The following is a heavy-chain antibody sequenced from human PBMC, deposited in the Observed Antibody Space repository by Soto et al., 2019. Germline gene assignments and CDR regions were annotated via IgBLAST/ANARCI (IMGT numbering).Heavy chain of an antibody. Sequence: SVKVSCKASGGTFSSYAISWVRQAPGQGLEWMGGIIPIFGTANYAQKFQGRVTITADESTSTAYMELSSLRSEDTAVYYCARDLRSFSYYDSSGYYLSNYYYYGMDVWGQGTTVTVSS. V-gene: IGHV1-69*13. J-gene: IGHJ6*02. CDR3: ARDLRSFSYYDSSGYYLSNYYYYGMDV. D-gene: IGHD3-22*01. CDR1: GGTFSSYA. CDR2: IIPIFGTA.